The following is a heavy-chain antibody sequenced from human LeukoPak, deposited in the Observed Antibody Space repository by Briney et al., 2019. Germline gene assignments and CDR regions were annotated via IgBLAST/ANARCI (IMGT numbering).Heavy chain of an antibody. CDR1: GFAFSSYR. CDR3: AREVVSMGFDY. V-gene: IGHV3-21*01. CDR2: ISSSSSYI. D-gene: IGHD2-15*01. J-gene: IGHJ4*02. Sequence: TGGSLRLSCAASGFAFSSYRMNWVRQAPGKGLEWVSSISSSSSYIYYADSVEGRFTISRDNAKNSLYLQMNGLRAEDTAVYYCAREVVSMGFDYWGQGTLVSVSS.